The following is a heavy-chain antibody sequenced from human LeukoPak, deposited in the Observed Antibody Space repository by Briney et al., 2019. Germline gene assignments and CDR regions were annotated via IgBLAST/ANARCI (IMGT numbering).Heavy chain of an antibody. J-gene: IGHJ4*02. CDR1: GYTFTDYY. Sequence: ASVKVSCKASGYTFTDYYIHWVRQAPGQGLELIGWINPKSGDTNYEQMFQGRFTMTRDTSVSTDYMELSGLRSDDTSMYYCARVYYGGKTPSPGGHWGQGTLDTVSS. CDR2: INPKSGDT. V-gene: IGHV1-2*02. D-gene: IGHD4-23*01. CDR3: ARVYYGGKTPSPGGH.